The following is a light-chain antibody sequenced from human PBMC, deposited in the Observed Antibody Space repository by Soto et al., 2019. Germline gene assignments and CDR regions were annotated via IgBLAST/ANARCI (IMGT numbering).Light chain of an antibody. CDR2: AAS. V-gene: IGKV1-39*01. CDR3: QQSYSTPFT. J-gene: IGKJ2*01. CDR1: QSISRY. Sequence: DIQMTQSPFSLSASVGDRVTITCRASQSISRYLNWYQQKPGKAPNLLIYAASSLQGGVPSRFSGSASGTDFTLTISSLHPEDFATYYCQQSYSTPFTFGQGTKLVIK.